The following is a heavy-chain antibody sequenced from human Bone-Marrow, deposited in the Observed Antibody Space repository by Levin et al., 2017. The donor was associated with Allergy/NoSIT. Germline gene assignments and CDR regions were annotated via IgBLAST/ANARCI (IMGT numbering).Heavy chain of an antibody. V-gene: IGHV1-18*01. CDR2: ISAYNGNT. D-gene: IGHD3-22*01. J-gene: IGHJ4*02. CDR1: GYTFTSYG. CDR3: ARATWGYYDSSGYYPPDFDY. Sequence: GASVKVSCKASGYTFTSYGISWVRQAPGQGLEWMGWISAYNGNTNYAQKLQGRVTMTTDTSTSTAYMELRSLRSDDTAVYYCARATWGYYDSSGYYPPDFDYWGQGTLVTVSS.